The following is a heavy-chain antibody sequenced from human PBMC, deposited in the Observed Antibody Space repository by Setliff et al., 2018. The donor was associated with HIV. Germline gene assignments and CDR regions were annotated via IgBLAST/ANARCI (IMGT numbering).Heavy chain of an antibody. Sequence: ASVKVSCKASGYTFTGYFIHWVRQAPGQGLEWMGRINPNSGGTNYAQKFQGRVTMTRDTSISTAHMELIGLRSDDTAVYYCATKLHCTNGVCLDAFDTWGQGTMVTVSS. D-gene: IGHD2-8*01. CDR1: GYTFTGYF. CDR3: ATKLHCTNGVCLDAFDT. V-gene: IGHV1-2*02. CDR2: INPNSGGT. J-gene: IGHJ3*02.